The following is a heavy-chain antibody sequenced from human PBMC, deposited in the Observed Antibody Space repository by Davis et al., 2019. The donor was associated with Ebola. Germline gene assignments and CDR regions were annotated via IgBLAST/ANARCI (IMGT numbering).Heavy chain of an antibody. J-gene: IGHJ4*02. CDR1: GFTFSSYG. D-gene: IGHD2-15*01. CDR2: IWYDGSNK. Sequence: GESLKISCAASGFTFSSYGMHWVRQAPGKGLEWVAVIWYDGSNKYYADSVKGRFTISRDNSKNTLYLQMNSLRAEDTAVYYCARPSFQLVGRVDYFDYWGQGALVTVSS. CDR3: ARPSFQLVGRVDYFDY. V-gene: IGHV3-33*01.